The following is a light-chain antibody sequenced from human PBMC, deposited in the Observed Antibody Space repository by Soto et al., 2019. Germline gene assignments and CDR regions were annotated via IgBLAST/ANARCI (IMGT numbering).Light chain of an antibody. J-gene: IGKJ2*01. V-gene: IGKV1-8*01. CDR1: QGISSY. CDR2: AAS. Sequence: AIRMTQSPSSFSASTGDRVTITCRASQGISSYLAWYQQKPGKDPKLLIYAASTLQSGVPSRFSGSGSGTDFTLTISCLQSEDFATYYCQQYYSYPHTFGQGTKLEIK. CDR3: QQYYSYPHT.